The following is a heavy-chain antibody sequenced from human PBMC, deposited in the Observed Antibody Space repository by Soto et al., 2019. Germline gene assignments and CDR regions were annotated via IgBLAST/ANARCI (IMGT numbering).Heavy chain of an antibody. Sequence: QMQLVQSGPEVKKPGTSVKVSCKASGFTFTSSAVQWVRQARGQRLEWIGWIVVGSGNTNYAQKFQERVTITRDMXXXXXXXXXXXXXXXXXXXXXXXXXXXXXXXYKKFDYWGQGTLVTVSS. V-gene: IGHV1-58*01. D-gene: IGHD1-1*01. J-gene: IGHJ4*02. CDR1: GFTFTSSA. CDR2: IVVGSGNT. CDR3: XXXXXXXXXYKKFDY.